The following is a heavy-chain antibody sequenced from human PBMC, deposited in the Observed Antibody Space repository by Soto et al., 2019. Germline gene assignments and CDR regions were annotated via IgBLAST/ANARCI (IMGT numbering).Heavy chain of an antibody. V-gene: IGHV5-10-1*01. CDR3: ASSPRGYCSSTSCRELGNYYGMDV. J-gene: IGHJ6*02. CDR1: GYSFTSDW. CDR2: IDPSDSYT. Sequence: ESLKSSCKGSGYSFTSDWSSWVRQMPGKGLEWMGRIDPSDSYTNYSPSFQGHVTIPADKSISTAYLQWSSLKASDTAMYYCASSPRGYCSSTSCRELGNYYGMDVWGQG. D-gene: IGHD2-2*01.